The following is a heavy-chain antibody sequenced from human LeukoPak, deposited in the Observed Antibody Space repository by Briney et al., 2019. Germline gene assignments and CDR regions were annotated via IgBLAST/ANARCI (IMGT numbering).Heavy chain of an antibody. CDR3: TRGPNFGDYVDFLDL. CDR1: GFTFSSHW. D-gene: IGHD4-17*01. V-gene: IGHV3-7*01. CDR2: VKQGGSEK. J-gene: IGHJ4*02. Sequence: GGSLRLSCAASGFTFSSHWMTWVRQAPGKGLEWVANVKQGGSEKYYVDSVKGRFTISRDDAKNSLYLQMNSLRAEDTAVYYCTRGPNFGDYVDFLDLWGQGALVTVSS.